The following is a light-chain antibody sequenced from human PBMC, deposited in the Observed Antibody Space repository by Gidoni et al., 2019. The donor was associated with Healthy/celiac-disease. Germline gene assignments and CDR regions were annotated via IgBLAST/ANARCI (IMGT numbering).Light chain of an antibody. V-gene: IGKV4-1*01. Sequence: DIVMTQSPDSLAVSLGERAPINCKSSQSVLYSSNNKNYLAWYQQKPGQPPNLLMYWASTRDSGVPARFIGSGSATAFTLTISSLQAEDVSVSYCQQYYSTPYTFGQGTKLEIK. J-gene: IGKJ2*01. CDR1: QSVLYSSNNKNY. CDR3: QQYYSTPYT. CDR2: WAS.